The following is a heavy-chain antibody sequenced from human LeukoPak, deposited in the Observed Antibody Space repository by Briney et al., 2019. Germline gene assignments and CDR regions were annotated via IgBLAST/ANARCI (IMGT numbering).Heavy chain of an antibody. Sequence: ASVKVSCKASGYTFTSYDINWVRQATGQGLEWMGWMNPNSGNTGYAQKFQGRVTMTRNTTISTPYMELRRLRSEDTAVYYCARVVRGSFLLYWGQGTLVTVSS. D-gene: IGHD3-10*01. V-gene: IGHV1-8*01. J-gene: IGHJ4*02. CDR1: GYTFTSYD. CDR2: MNPNSGNT. CDR3: ARVVRGSFLLY.